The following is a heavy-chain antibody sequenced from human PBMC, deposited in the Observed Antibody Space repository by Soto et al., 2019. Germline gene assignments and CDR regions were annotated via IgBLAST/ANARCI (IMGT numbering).Heavy chain of an antibody. J-gene: IGHJ6*02. CDR3: ARLGFNYDFLSGYYNVHHYYGIDV. CDR2: IYWDDDK. V-gene: IGHV2-5*02. D-gene: IGHD3-3*01. Sequence: SGPTLVNPTQTLTLTCTFSGFSLSTSGVGVGWIRQPPGKALEWLALIYWDDDKRYSPSLKSRLTITKDTSKNQVVLTMTNMDPVDTATYYCARLGFNYDFLSGYYNVHHYYGIDVWGQGTTVTVSS. CDR1: GFSLSTSGVG.